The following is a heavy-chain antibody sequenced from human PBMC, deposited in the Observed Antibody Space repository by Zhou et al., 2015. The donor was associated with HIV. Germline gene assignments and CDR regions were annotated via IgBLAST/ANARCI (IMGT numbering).Heavy chain of an antibody. CDR1: GYTFTTYD. D-gene: IGHD6-19*01. CDR3: AGESLGEQWLVLDY. J-gene: IGHJ4*02. CDR2: MNPNSGNT. Sequence: QVQLVQSGAEVKKPGASVKVSCKASGYTFTTYDINWVRQATGQGLEWMGWMNPNSGNTGYAQKFQGRVTMTRDTSISTAYMELSSLRSEDTAVYYCAGESLGEQWLVLDYWGQGTLVTVSS. V-gene: IGHV1-8*01.